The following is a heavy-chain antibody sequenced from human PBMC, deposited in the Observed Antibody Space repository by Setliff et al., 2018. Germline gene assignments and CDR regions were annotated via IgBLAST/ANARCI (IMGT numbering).Heavy chain of an antibody. J-gene: IGHJ4*02. V-gene: IGHV4-30-4*08. D-gene: IGHD3-22*01. CDR3: ARSRYYYDSSGYPFDY. CDR1: GGSISSGDYY. CDR2: IYYSGST. Sequence: SETLSLTCTVSGGSISSGDYYWSWVRQPPGKGLQWIGYIYYSGSTYYNPSLKSRVAISVDTSKNQFSLKLSSVTAADTAVYYCARSRYYYDSSGYPFDYWGQGTLVTVSS.